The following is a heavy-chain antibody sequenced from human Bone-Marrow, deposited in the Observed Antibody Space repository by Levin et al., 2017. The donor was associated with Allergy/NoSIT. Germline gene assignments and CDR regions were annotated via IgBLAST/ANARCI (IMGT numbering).Heavy chain of an antibody. CDR3: ARGGRFDLYYYYMDI. D-gene: IGHD3-9*01. V-gene: IGHV3-21*01. CDR1: GFLFNVYS. J-gene: IGHJ6*03. CDR2: ISSDSNHI. Sequence: GGSLRLSCAASGFLFNVYSMNWVRQAPGKGLEWVSSISSDSNHISYADSVRGRFTISRDNAKNSLFLQMDSLRAEDTALYYCARGGRFDLYYYYMDIWGKGTTVTVSS.